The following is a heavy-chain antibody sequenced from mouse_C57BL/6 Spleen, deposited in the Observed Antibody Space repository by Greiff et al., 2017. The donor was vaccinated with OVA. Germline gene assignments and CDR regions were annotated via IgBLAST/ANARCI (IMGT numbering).Heavy chain of an antibody. Sequence: EVMLVESGPELVKPGASVKISCKASGYSFTGYYMHWVKQSHGNILDWIGYIYPYNGVSSYNQKFKGKATLTVDKSSSTAYMELRSLTSEDSAVYYCARERVEAPRYFDVWGTGTTVTVSS. D-gene: IGHD1-1*01. J-gene: IGHJ1*03. CDR2: IYPYNGVS. CDR3: ARERVEAPRYFDV. CDR1: GYSFTGYY. V-gene: IGHV1-31*01.